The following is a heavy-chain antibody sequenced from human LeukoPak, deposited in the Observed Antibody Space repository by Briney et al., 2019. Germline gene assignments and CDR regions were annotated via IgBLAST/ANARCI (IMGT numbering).Heavy chain of an antibody. D-gene: IGHD3-10*01. Sequence: SETLSLTCTVSGGSISSYYWSWIRQPPGKGREWIGEINHSGSTNYNPSLKSRVTISVDTSKNQFSLKLSSVTAADTAVYYCARERGSGSYSRFDPWGQGTLVTVSS. CDR1: GGSISSYY. CDR3: ARERGSGSYSRFDP. V-gene: IGHV4-34*01. J-gene: IGHJ5*02. CDR2: INHSGST.